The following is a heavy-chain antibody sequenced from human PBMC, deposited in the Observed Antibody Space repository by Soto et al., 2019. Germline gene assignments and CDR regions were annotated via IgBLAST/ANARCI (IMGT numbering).Heavy chain of an antibody. CDR1: GVSLNTADTW. CDR3: VRSRQMESGNDYGLDV. V-gene: IGHV4-30-4*01. D-gene: IGHD1-1*01. CDR2: YHSGGST. J-gene: IGHJ6*02. Sequence: QVQLQESGSGLVKPSQSLSLTCTVSGVSLNTADTWWSWIRQPPGKGLEFIGYYHSGGSTYYDASFTSRSIISADTSNSQFSLKLSSVTVAETAVYFCVRSRQMESGNDYGLDVWGQGTTVTVSS.